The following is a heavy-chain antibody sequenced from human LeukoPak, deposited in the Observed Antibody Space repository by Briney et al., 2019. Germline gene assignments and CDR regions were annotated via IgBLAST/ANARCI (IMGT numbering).Heavy chain of an antibody. CDR1: GGTFSSYA. J-gene: IGHJ4*02. CDR2: IIPIFGTA. D-gene: IGHD3-22*01. Sequence: SVKVSCKASGGTFSSYAISWVRQAPGQGPEWMGGIIPIFGTANYAQKFQGRVTITTDESTSTAYMELSSLRSEDTAVYYCATTYYYGSSGYYSYYFDYWGQGTLVTVSP. V-gene: IGHV1-69*05. CDR3: ATTYYYGSSGYYSYYFDY.